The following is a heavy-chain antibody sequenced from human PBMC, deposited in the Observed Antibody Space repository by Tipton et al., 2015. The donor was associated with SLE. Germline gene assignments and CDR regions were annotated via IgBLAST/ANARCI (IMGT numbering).Heavy chain of an antibody. Sequence: TLSLTCAVSGYSISSGYYWGWIRQPPGKGLEWIGSIYHSGSTYYNPSLKSRVTISVDTSKNLFSLKLSSVTAADTAVYYCARVLEQQLVVGYHWYFDLWGRGTLVTVSS. CDR1: GYSISSGYY. V-gene: IGHV4-38-2*01. J-gene: IGHJ2*01. CDR2: IYHSGST. D-gene: IGHD6-13*01. CDR3: ARVLEQQLVVGYHWYFDL.